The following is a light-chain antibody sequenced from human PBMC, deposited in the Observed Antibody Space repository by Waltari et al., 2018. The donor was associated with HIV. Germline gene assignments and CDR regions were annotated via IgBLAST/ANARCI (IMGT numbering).Light chain of an antibody. Sequence: QSVLTQPPSASGTPGQRVFISCSGSSSNIGLNSVNWYQHVPGMAPKLLIYTNNRRPAEVPCRFSGSKSGTSATLDISGLRPEDEATYYCAVWDDSLRGGVFGGGTKLSVL. CDR3: AVWDDSLRGGV. CDR2: TNN. CDR1: SSNIGLNS. J-gene: IGLJ2*01. V-gene: IGLV1-47*01.